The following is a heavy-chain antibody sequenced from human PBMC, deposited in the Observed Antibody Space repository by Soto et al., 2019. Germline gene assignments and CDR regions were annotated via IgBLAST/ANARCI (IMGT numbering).Heavy chain of an antibody. Sequence: QVQLVQSGAEVKKPGSSVKVSCKPSGGTFSSDAITWVRQAPGQGLEWMGDIIPIFGTINYAQKFQGRVTITADKSTTTAYMELSSLRSEDTAVYYCARDKSADSSGYLYYFDYWGQGTLVTVSS. V-gene: IGHV1-69*06. J-gene: IGHJ4*02. D-gene: IGHD3-22*01. CDR3: ARDKSADSSGYLYYFDY. CDR2: IIPIFGTI. CDR1: GGTFSSDA.